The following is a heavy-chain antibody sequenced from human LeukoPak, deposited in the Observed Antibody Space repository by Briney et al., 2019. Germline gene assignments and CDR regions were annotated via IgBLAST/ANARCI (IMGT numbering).Heavy chain of an antibody. D-gene: IGHD2-15*01. Sequence: SETLSLTCAVYGGSFSGYYWSWIRQPPGKGLEWIGEINHSGSTNYNPSLKSRVTISVDTSKNQFSLKLSSVTAADTAVYYCARTHPRARYCSGGSCYCFDYWGQGTLVTVSS. CDR2: INHSGST. CDR3: ARTHPRARYCSGGSCYCFDY. CDR1: GGSFSGYY. J-gene: IGHJ4*02. V-gene: IGHV4-34*01.